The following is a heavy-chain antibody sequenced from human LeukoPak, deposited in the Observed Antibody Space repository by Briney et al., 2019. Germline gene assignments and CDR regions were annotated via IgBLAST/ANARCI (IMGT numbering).Heavy chain of an antibody. Sequence: SETLSLTCTVSGGSITRTGYYWGWLRLPPGMDLEWFRSVYYTGSTYYNPYLKSRVTISLDTSKNHFSLQLSSVTAPDTAQYYCASPIYCSSTSCPWFLWGQGTLVTVSS. CDR3: ASPIYCSSTSCPWFL. CDR2: VYYTGST. V-gene: IGHV4-39*02. CDR1: GGSITRTGYY. D-gene: IGHD2-2*01. J-gene: IGHJ1*01.